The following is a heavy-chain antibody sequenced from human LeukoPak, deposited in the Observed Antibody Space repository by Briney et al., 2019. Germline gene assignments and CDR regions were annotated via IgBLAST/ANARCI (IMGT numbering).Heavy chain of an antibody. D-gene: IGHD3-10*01. CDR1: GFTFSSYW. V-gene: IGHV3-74*01. CDR3: ARLAELLWFGESHSV. Sequence: GGSLRLSCAASGFTFSSYWMHWVRQAPGKGLVWVSRINSDGSSTSYADSVKGRFTISRDNAKNTLYLQMNSLRAEDTAVYYCARLAELLWFGESHSVWGQGTLVTVSS. CDR2: INSDGSST. J-gene: IGHJ4*02.